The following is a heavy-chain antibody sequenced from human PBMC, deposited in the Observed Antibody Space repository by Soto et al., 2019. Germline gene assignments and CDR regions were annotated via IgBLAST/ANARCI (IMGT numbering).Heavy chain of an antibody. V-gene: IGHV4-4*02. D-gene: IGHD3-10*01. CDR1: GASISSDNW. Sequence: QVLLQESGPGLVKPSETLSLTCALSGASISSDNWWTWVRQSPGKGLEWIGEVYHSGGANNNPSLKSRVTISVDSYDNHFSLRRNSVTAADTALYFCARASASSLVRGAVINWGRGTQVTVSS. J-gene: IGHJ4*02. CDR3: ARASASSLVRGAVIN. CDR2: VYHSGGA.